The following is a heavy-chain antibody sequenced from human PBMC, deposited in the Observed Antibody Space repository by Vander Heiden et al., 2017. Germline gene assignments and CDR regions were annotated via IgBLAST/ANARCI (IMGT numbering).Heavy chain of an antibody. D-gene: IGHD5-12*01. CDR2: FHPNSGDT. J-gene: IGHJ3*01. CDR1: GYTFTAYY. Sequence: QVQLVQSGAEVKKPGASVMVSCKTSGYTFTAYYLHWVRQAPGQGLEWMGCFHPNSGDTNYEQKFRGRVTMTRDASIDAAYMVLSSLNSDDTAIYYCAREGTGYSYTSYWKGFDVWGQGTTVTVSS. CDR3: AREGTGYSYTSYWKGFDV. V-gene: IGHV1-2*02.